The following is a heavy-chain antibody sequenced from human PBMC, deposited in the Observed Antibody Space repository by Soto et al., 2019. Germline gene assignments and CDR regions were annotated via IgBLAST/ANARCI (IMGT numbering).Heavy chain of an antibody. Sequence: PSETLSLTCTVSGGSISSYYWSWIRQPPGKGLEWIGYIYYSGSTNYNPSLKSRVTISVDTSKNQFSLKLSSVTAADTAVYYCARGGYCSGCSCLRDVFDFWGQGTMVIGSS. CDR2: IYYSGST. CDR3: ARGGYCSGCSCLRDVFDF. J-gene: IGHJ3*01. D-gene: IGHD2-15*01. CDR1: GGSISSYY. V-gene: IGHV4-59*01.